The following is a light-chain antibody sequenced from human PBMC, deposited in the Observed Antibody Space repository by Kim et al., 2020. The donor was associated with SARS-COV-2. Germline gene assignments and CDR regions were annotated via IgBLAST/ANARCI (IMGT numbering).Light chain of an antibody. CDR2: DAS. J-gene: IGKJ1*01. V-gene: IGKV3-11*01. CDR1: HSVSSS. CDR3: QHRGNWPP. Sequence: PGERATLYCRASHSVSSSLLWNQQKPGQAPRPLIYDASNRATGVPAWFSGSGSGTDFTLTISSLEPEDFAVYYCQHRGNWPPFGQGTKVDIK.